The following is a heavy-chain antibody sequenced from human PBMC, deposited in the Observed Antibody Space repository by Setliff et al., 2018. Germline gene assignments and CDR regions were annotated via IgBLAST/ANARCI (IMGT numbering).Heavy chain of an antibody. CDR1: GFSFSTSGVN. V-gene: IGHV2-5*02. CDR3: VHSFRSSTWYRGASAFDI. CDR2: IYWDDDK. J-gene: IGHJ3*02. D-gene: IGHD6-13*01. Sequence: SGPTLVNPTQTLTLTCTFSGFSFSTSGVNVGWIRQPPGKALEWLALIYWDDDKHYNPSLKSRLTITKDTSKNQVVLTMTNMGPVDTATYYCVHSFRSSTWYRGASAFDIWGLGTMVTVSS.